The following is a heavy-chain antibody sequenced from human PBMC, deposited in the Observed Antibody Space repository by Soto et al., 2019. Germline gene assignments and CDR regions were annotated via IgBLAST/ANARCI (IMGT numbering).Heavy chain of an antibody. CDR1: GFTFSGYW. Sequence: EVQLVESGGGLVQPGGSLRLSCAASGFTFSGYWMSWVRQAPGKGLEWVANMNQDGSEKYYVDSVKGRFTISRDNAKNSLYLQMNSLRADDTAVYYCVRPAVAGGAFDIWGQGTMVTVSS. J-gene: IGHJ3*02. D-gene: IGHD6-19*01. V-gene: IGHV3-7*03. CDR3: VRPAVAGGAFDI. CDR2: MNQDGSEK.